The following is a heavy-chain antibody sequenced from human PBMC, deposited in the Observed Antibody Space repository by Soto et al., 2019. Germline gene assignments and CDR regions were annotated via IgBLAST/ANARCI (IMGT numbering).Heavy chain of an antibody. CDR3: TTELSSSWYVFDY. J-gene: IGHJ4*02. D-gene: IGHD6-13*01. CDR1: GFTFSRHW. Sequence: GGSLRLSCAASGFTFSRHWMHWVRQAPGKGLEWVGRIKSKTDGGTTDYAAPVKGRFTISRDDSKNTLYLQMNSLKTEDTAVYYCTTELSSSWYVFDYWGQGTLVTVSS. V-gene: IGHV3-15*01. CDR2: IKSKTDGGTT.